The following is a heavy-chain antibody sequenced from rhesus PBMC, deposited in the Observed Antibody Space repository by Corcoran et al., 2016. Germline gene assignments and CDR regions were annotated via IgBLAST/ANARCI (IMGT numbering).Heavy chain of an antibody. CDR2: IYGSGGGT. Sequence: QVQLQESGPGLVKSSETLSLTCAVSGGSISDDYYWSWIRQPPGKGLEWIGYIYGSGGGTNYNPSLKNRVTLSIDTSKNQFSLKLSSVTAADTAVYYCARGDSSGWSPSFDYWGQGVLVTVSS. CDR3: ARGDSSGWSPSFDY. J-gene: IGHJ4*01. D-gene: IGHD6S26*01. CDR1: GGSISDDYY. V-gene: IGHV4-106*01.